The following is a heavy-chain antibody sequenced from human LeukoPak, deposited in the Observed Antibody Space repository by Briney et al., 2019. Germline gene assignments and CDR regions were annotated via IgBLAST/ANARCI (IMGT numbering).Heavy chain of an antibody. CDR2: IIPIFGTA. CDR3: AREYYYDSSGYLP. V-gene: IGHV1-69*05. Sequence: ASVKVSCKASGGTFSSYAISWVRQAPGQGLEWMGGIIPIFGTANYAQKLQGRVTMTTDTSTSTAYMELRSLRSDDTAVYYCAREYYYDSSGYLPWGQGTLVTVSS. D-gene: IGHD3-22*01. CDR1: GGTFSSYA. J-gene: IGHJ5*02.